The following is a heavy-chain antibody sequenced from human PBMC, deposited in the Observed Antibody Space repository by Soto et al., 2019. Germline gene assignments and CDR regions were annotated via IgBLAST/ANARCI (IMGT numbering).Heavy chain of an antibody. CDR2: MSPNSGKT. V-gene: IGHV1-8*01. CDR3: ARGTEAGVDC. J-gene: IGHJ4*02. CDR1: GYTFTTFD. Sequence: QVQLVQSGAEVKKPGASVKVSCKASGYTFTTFDINWVRQATGQGLEWMGWMSPNSGKTGYAQKFQGRVTMTRDTSITTAYMELSSLTSEDTAVYYCARGTEAGVDCWGQGALVTVSS.